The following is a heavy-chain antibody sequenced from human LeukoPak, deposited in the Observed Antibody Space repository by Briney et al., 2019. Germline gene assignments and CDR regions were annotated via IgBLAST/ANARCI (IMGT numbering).Heavy chain of an antibody. Sequence: SETLPLTCAVYGDSFSGYYWSWICQAPGKGLEWIAEINHRGTTHYNPSLMSRVNISADTSRNQFSLNLDSVTAADTAVYYCARSWAGMYYPFYYFDYWGQGALVTVSS. V-gene: IGHV4-34*01. CDR1: GDSFSGYY. CDR2: INHRGTT. J-gene: IGHJ4*02. CDR3: ARSWAGMYYPFYYFDY. D-gene: IGHD1-26*01.